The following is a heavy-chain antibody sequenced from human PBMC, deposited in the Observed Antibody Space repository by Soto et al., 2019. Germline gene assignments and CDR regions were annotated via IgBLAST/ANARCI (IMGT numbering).Heavy chain of an antibody. D-gene: IGHD1-1*01. J-gene: IGHJ5*02. Sequence: QVQLVQSGAEVKKPGSSVKVSCKASGGTFSSYAISWVRQAPGQGLEWMGGIIPIFGTANYAQKFQGRVKVTADKSTSTAYRELSSLRSEDTAVYYCARDGGWNDRPNWFAPWGQGTLVAVSS. CDR3: ARDGGWNDRPNWFAP. V-gene: IGHV1-69*06. CDR1: GGTFSSYA. CDR2: IIPIFGTA.